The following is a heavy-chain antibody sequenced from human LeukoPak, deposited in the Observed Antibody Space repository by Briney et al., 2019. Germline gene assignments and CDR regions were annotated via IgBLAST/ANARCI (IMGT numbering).Heavy chain of an antibody. Sequence: PSETLSLTCAVYGGSFSGYYWSWIRQPPGKGLEWIGEINHSGSTNYNPSLKSRVTISVDTSKNQFSLKLSSVTAADTAVYYCARGQLGGYSSSWYLDFDYWGQGTLVTVSS. CDR3: ARGQLGGYSSSWYLDFDY. J-gene: IGHJ4*02. CDR1: GGSFSGYY. CDR2: INHSGST. V-gene: IGHV4-34*01. D-gene: IGHD6-13*01.